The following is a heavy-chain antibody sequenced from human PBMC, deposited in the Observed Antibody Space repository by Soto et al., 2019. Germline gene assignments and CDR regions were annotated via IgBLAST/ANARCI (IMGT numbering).Heavy chain of an antibody. V-gene: IGHV1-69*06. Sequence: AGKVHVRASGGTYSSKAVSRGRQTNGQGLEWMGGIIPIFGTANYAQKFQGRVTITADKSTSTAYMELSSLRSEDTAVDYCARAEWALLESWFDPWGQANLV. CDR2: IIPIFGTA. CDR1: GGTYSSKA. CDR3: ARAEWALLESWFDP. D-gene: IGHD1-26*01. J-gene: IGHJ5*02.